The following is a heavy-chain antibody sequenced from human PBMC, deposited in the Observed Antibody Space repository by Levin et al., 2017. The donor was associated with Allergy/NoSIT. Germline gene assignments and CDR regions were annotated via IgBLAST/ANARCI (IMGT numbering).Heavy chain of an antibody. J-gene: IGHJ4*02. CDR2: VLNDGSTK. D-gene: IGHD5/OR15-5a*01. CDR3: VRGGVSVNYQDRY. V-gene: IGHV3-30-3*01. CDR1: GFTFSSYA. Sequence: GESLKISCAVSGFTFSSYAFHWVRQAPGKGLEWVAVVLNDGSTKYYAASVKGRFSISRDNSKSTLYVQLNSLRVEDTAVYYCVRGGVSVNYQDRYWGQGTLVTVSS.